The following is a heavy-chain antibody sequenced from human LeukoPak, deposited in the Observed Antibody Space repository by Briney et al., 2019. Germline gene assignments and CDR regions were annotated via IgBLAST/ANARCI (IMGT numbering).Heavy chain of an antibody. J-gene: IGHJ4*02. CDR2: ISGSSGNT. D-gene: IGHD3-10*01. Sequence: GGSLRFSCVASGFSFSSYAMTWVRQVPEKGLEWVAAISGSSGNTYYSDSVTGRFTISRDNSKNTLYLQMNSLRAEDTARYYCARGWNGSSFRTFAHWGQGTLVTVSS. CDR3: ARGWNGSSFRTFAH. V-gene: IGHV3-23*01. CDR1: GFSFSSYA.